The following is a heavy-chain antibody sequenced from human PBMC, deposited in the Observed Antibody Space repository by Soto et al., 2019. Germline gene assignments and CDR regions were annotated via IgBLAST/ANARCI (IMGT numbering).Heavy chain of an antibody. CDR2: IYNSGST. V-gene: IGHV4-59*08. D-gene: IGHD6-19*01. CDR3: ARHVNLPLAGTGFDS. CDR1: GGSISSYY. Sequence: SETLSLTCTVSGGSISSYYWSWIRQPPGKGLEWIGYIYNSGSTNYNPSLKSRVTISIDTSQDQFSLKLSSVTATDTAVYYCARHVNLPLAGTGFDSWGQGTLVTVSS. J-gene: IGHJ4*02.